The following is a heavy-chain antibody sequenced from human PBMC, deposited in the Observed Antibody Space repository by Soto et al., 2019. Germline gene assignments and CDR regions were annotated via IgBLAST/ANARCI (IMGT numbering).Heavy chain of an antibody. CDR3: TTGLVKGRGAFDI. Sequence: GGSLRLSCAASGFTFSNAWMNWVRQAPGKGLEWVGRIKSKTDGGTTDYAAPVKGRFTISRDDSKNTLYLQMNSLKTEDTAVYYCTTGLVKGRGAFDIWRQGTMVTVSS. J-gene: IGHJ3*02. CDR1: GFTFSNAW. D-gene: IGHD2-21*01. V-gene: IGHV3-15*07. CDR2: IKSKTDGGTT.